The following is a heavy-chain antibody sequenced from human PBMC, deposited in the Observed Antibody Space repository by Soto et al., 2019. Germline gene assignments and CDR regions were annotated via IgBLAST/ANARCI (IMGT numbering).Heavy chain of an antibody. J-gene: IGHJ4*02. CDR2: VHYSGST. CDR1: GGSISSYY. Sequence: PSETLSLTCTVSGGSISSYYWSWIRQPPGKTLEWIGHVHYSGSTNYNPSLKSRITMSLDTSKNQFSLNLSSVTAADTAVYYCARLKDICAWPFDSWGQGTLVTVAS. D-gene: IGHD2-15*01. CDR3: ARLKDICAWPFDS. V-gene: IGHV4-59*12.